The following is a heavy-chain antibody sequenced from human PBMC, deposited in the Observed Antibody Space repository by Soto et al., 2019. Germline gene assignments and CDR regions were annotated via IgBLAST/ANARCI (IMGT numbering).Heavy chain of an antibody. CDR3: ARSPSIVGATNFGY. D-gene: IGHD1-26*01. CDR1: GYTFTSYG. CDR2: ISAYNGNT. J-gene: IGHJ4*02. V-gene: IGHV1-18*01. Sequence: ASVKVSCKASGYTFTSYGISWVRQAPGQGLEWMGWISAYNGNTNYAQKLQGRVTMTTDTSTSTAYMELRSLRSDDTAVYYCARSPSIVGATNFGYWGQGTLVTVSS.